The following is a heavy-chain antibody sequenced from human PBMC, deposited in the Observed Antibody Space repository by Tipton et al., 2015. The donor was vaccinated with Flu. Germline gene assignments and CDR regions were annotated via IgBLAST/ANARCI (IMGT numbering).Heavy chain of an antibody. CDR3: ARYYGSRILGY. Sequence: SLRLSCAASGFTFSSYWMSWVRQAPGKGLEWVANIKQDGSDKYYVDSVKGRFTISRDIAKNSLYLQMNSLRAEDTAVYYCARYYGSRILGYWGQGTLVTVSS. D-gene: IGHD3-10*01. CDR1: GFTFSSYW. V-gene: IGHV3-7*01. J-gene: IGHJ4*02. CDR2: IKQDGSDK.